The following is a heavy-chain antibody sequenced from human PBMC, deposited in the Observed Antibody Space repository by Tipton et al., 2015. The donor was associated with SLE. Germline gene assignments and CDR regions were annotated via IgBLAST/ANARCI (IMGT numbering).Heavy chain of an antibody. D-gene: IGHD3-9*01. J-gene: IGHJ2*01. CDR3: ARVDDILTGMGYWYFDL. CDR2: IYHSGST. CDR1: SYSISSVYY. Sequence: TLSLTCAVSSYSISSVYYWGWIRQPPGKGLEWIGSIYHSGSTYYNPSLKSRVTISVDTSKNQFSLKLSSVTAADTAVYYCARVDDILTGMGYWYFDLWGRGTLVTVSS. V-gene: IGHV4-38-2*01.